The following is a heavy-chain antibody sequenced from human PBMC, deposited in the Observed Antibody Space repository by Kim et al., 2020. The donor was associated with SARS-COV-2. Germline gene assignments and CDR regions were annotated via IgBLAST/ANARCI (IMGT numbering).Heavy chain of an antibody. CDR3: ARGRVDYGSGYFDL. CDR2: IGTAGDT. Sequence: GGSLRLSCAASGFTFSSYDMHWVRQATGKGLEWVSAIGTAGDTYYPGSVKGRFTISRENAKNSLYLQMNSLRAGDTAVYYCARGRVDYGSGYFDLWGRGTLVTVSS. D-gene: IGHD3-10*01. CDR1: GFTFSSYD. J-gene: IGHJ2*01. V-gene: IGHV3-13*01.